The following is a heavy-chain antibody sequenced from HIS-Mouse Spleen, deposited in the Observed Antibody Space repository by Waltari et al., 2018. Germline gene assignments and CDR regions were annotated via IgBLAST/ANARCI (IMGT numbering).Heavy chain of an antibody. D-gene: IGHD1-26*01. CDR1: GFTFSSYG. J-gene: IGHJ5*02. CDR2: SSYDGSNK. Sequence: QVQLVESGGGVVQPGRSLRLSCAASGFTFSSYGMHWVRQAPGKGMEGVVVSSYDGSNKYYADSVKGRFTISRDNSKNTLYLQMNSLRAEDTAVYYCAKEGLIVGATNWFDPWGQGTLVTVSS. CDR3: AKEGLIVGATNWFDP. V-gene: IGHV3-30*18.